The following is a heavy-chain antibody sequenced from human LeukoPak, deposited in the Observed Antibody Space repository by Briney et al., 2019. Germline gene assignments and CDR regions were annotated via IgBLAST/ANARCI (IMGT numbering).Heavy chain of an antibody. D-gene: IGHD3-22*01. CDR1: GFTFGSYG. CDR3: AKDATDSVGYEYYSDY. J-gene: IGHJ4*02. CDR2: ISFDGNKK. V-gene: IGHV3-30*18. Sequence: GGSLRLSCAASGFTFGSYGMHWVRQAPGKGPEWVAVISFDGNKKYYADSVKGRFTISRDNSKKMLYLQMNSLRPEDTAVYYCAKDATDSVGYEYYSDYWGQGTLVTVSS.